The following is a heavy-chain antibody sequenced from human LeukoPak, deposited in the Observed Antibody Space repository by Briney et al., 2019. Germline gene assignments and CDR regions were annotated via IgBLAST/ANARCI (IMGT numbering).Heavy chain of an antibody. J-gene: IGHJ4*02. Sequence: ASAKLSCKASGYTFTSYGISWVRQAPGQGLEWMGWISAYNGNTNYAQKLQGRVTMTTDTSTSTAYMELRSLRSDDTAVYYCARLVVVPAMVDYRGQAPRDPVSS. V-gene: IGHV1-18*01. D-gene: IGHD2-21*02. CDR2: ISAYNGNT. CDR3: ARLVVVPAMVDY. CDR1: GYTFTSYG.